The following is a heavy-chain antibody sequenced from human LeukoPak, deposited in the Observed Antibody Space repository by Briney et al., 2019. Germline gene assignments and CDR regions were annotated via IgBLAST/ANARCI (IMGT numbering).Heavy chain of an antibody. J-gene: IGHJ4*02. D-gene: IGHD3-22*01. CDR2: ISAYNGNT. CDR3: ARDPGPANYYDSSGYKDY. V-gene: IGHV1-18*01. Sequence: ASVKVSCKASGYTFTSYGISWVRQAPGQGLEWMGWISAYNGNTNYAQKLQGRVTMTTDTSTSTAYMELRSLRSDDTAVYYCARDPGPANYYDSSGYKDYWGQGTLVTVSS. CDR1: GYTFTSYG.